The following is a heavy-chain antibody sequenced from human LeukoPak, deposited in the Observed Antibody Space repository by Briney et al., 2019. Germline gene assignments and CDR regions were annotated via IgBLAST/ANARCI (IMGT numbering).Heavy chain of an antibody. Sequence: GASVKVSCKASGYTFTSYYMHWARQAPGQGLEWMGIINPSGGSTSYAQKFQGRVTMTRDTSTSTVYMELSSLRSEDTAVYYCARSVFYGSGSYYNFGYWGQGTLVTVSS. J-gene: IGHJ4*02. CDR2: INPSGGST. CDR1: GYTFTSYY. V-gene: IGHV1-46*01. D-gene: IGHD3-10*01. CDR3: ARSVFYGSGSYYNFGY.